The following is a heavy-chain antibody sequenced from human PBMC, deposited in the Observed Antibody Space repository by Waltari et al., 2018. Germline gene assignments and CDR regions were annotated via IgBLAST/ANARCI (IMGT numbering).Heavy chain of an antibody. D-gene: IGHD1-26*01. CDR2: IIPIFGTA. CDR3: ARDLMRVGATRYYYYYYMDV. J-gene: IGHJ6*03. CDR1: GGTFSSYA. Sequence: QVQLVQSGAEVKKPGSSVKVSCKASGGTFSSYAISWVRQAPGHGLEWMGGIIPIFGTANYAQKFQGRVTITTDESTSTAYMELSSLRSEDTAVYYCARDLMRVGATRYYYYYYMDVWGKGTTVTVSS. V-gene: IGHV1-69*05.